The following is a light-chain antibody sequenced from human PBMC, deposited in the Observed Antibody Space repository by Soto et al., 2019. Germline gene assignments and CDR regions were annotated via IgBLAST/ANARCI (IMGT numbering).Light chain of an antibody. CDR3: QQYGSSTLT. Sequence: ETLMTQSPANLSLSPGETATLSCRARQSISNNLAWYQQKIGQAPRLIIYGASTRATGIPARFSGIVSGTEFNLTISRLQSEDFAVYECQQYGSSTLTFGGWTKVDNK. CDR2: GAS. CDR1: QSISNN. V-gene: IGKV3D-15*01. J-gene: IGKJ4*01.